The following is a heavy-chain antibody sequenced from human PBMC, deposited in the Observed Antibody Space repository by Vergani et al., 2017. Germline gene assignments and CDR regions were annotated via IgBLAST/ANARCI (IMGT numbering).Heavy chain of an antibody. J-gene: IGHJ6*02. V-gene: IGHV3-23*01. CDR2: ISGSGGST. D-gene: IGHD5-12*01. CDR3: AKANPRNSGYEYLYYYHGMDV. CDR1: GFTFNHYA. Sequence: EVQLLESGGDLVQPGGSLRLPCAASGFTFNHYAMNWVRQAPGKGLEWVSGISGSGGSTYYAGSVKGRFTISRDSSKNTLYLQMNSLGAGDTAVYYCAKANPRNSGYEYLYYYHGMDVWGQGTTVTVSS.